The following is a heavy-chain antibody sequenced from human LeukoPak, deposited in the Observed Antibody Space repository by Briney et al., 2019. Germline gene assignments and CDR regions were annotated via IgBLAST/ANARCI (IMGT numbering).Heavy chain of an antibody. CDR3: AKNLGPFDV. J-gene: IGHJ3*01. D-gene: IGHD3-16*01. Sequence: GGSLRLSCAASGFTFNDFAMTWVRQAPGKGLEWVSSIGDAGTYYADSVKGRFTISRDNSKNMLYLQLNSLRAGDTAMYYCAKNLGPFDVRGQGTMVTVSS. V-gene: IGHV3-23*01. CDR2: IGDAGT. CDR1: GFTFNDFA.